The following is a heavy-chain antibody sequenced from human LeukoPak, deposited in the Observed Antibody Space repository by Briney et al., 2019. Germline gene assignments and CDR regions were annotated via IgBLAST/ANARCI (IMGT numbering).Heavy chain of an antibody. V-gene: IGHV4-34*01. Sequence: KPSETLSLTCAVYGGPFSGYYWSWIRQPPGKGLEWIGEINHSGSTNYNPSLKSRVTISVDTSKNQFSLKLSSVTAADTAVYYCARHDLDANLYCSGGSCYGRWFDPWGQGTLVTVSS. CDR2: INHSGST. CDR1: GGPFSGYY. J-gene: IGHJ5*02. D-gene: IGHD2-15*01. CDR3: ARHDLDANLYCSGGSCYGRWFDP.